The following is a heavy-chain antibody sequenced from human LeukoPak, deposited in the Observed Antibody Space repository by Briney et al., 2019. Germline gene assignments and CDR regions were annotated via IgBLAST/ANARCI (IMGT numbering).Heavy chain of an antibody. CDR3: ARSYDFWSGYSYYFDY. J-gene: IGHJ4*02. D-gene: IGHD3-3*01. Sequence: SETLSLTCAVYGGSFSGYYWSWIREPPGKGLEWIGEINHSGSTNYNPSLKSRVTISVDTSKNQFSLQLSSVTAADTAVYYCARSYDFWSGYSYYFDYWGQGTLVTVSS. CDR2: INHSGST. V-gene: IGHV4-34*01. CDR1: GGSFSGYY.